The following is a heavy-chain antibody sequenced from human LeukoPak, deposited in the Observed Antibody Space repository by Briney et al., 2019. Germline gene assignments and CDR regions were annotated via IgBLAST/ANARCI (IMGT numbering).Heavy chain of an antibody. Sequence: SQTLPLTCAVYGGSFSGYYWSWIRQPPGKGLEWIGEINHSGSTNYNPSLKSRVTISVDTSKNQFSLKLSSVTAADTAVYYCARGGHSSGWYYYYGMDVWGQGTTVTVSS. V-gene: IGHV4-34*01. CDR2: INHSGST. J-gene: IGHJ6*02. CDR3: ARGGHSSGWYYYYGMDV. D-gene: IGHD6-19*01. CDR1: GGSFSGYY.